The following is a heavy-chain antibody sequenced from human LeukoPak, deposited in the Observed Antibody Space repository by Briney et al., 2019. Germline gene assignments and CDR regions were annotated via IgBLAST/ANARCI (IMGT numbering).Heavy chain of an antibody. Sequence: GDSLRLSCAASGFTFSSYAMHWVRQAPGKGLEWVAVISYDGSNKYYADSVKGRFTISRDNSKNSLYLQMNSLRAEDTAVYYCATDRNDGSYYAYWGQGTLVTVSS. J-gene: IGHJ4*02. CDR2: ISYDGSNK. D-gene: IGHD1-26*01. CDR3: ATDRNDGSYYAY. V-gene: IGHV3-30-3*01. CDR1: GFTFSSYA.